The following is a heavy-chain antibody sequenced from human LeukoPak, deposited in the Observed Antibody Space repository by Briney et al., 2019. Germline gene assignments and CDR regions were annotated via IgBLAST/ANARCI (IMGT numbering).Heavy chain of an antibody. CDR3: ASVGYSSSSLNYYYYYGMDV. Sequence: GGSLRLSCAASGFTFRSYGMHWVRQAPGKGLEWVAVIWYDGSNTYYAESVKGRFTISRDNAKNTLYLQMNSLRAEDTAVYYCASVGYSSSSLNYYYYYGMDVWGQGTTVTVSS. D-gene: IGHD6-6*01. J-gene: IGHJ6*02. CDR2: IWYDGSNT. CDR1: GFTFRSYG. V-gene: IGHV3-33*03.